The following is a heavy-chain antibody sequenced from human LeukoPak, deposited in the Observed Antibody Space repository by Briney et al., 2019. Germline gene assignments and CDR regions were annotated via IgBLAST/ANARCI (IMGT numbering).Heavy chain of an antibody. CDR2: INPNSGGT. CDR3: ATVEGSETLGFDS. D-gene: IGHD1-26*01. J-gene: IGHJ5*01. Sequence: ASVKVSCKASGYTFTGYYMHWVRQAPGQGLEWMGWINPNSGGTNYAQKFQGRVTMTRDTSTSTAYMELSTLRSDDTAMYYCATVEGSETLGFDSCGQGTLLTVSS. V-gene: IGHV1-2*02. CDR1: GYTFTGYY.